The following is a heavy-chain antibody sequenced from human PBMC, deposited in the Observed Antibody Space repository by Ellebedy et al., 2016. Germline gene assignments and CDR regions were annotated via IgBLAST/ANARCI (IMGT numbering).Heavy chain of an antibody. CDR3: ARETPPDY. J-gene: IGHJ4*02. CDR2: IKQDGGDK. D-gene: IGHD1-14*01. Sequence: GESLKISXAASGLTFSSYWMSWVRQAPGKGLEWVAHIKQDGGDKYYVDSVKGRFTISRDNAKTSLYLQMNSLRSDDTAIYYCARETPPDYWGQGTLDTVSS. CDR1: GLTFSSYW. V-gene: IGHV3-7*01.